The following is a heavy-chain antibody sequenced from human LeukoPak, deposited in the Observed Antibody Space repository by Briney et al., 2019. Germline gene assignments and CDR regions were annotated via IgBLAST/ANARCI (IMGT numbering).Heavy chain of an antibody. J-gene: IGHJ4*02. CDR3: ARGRYYYDSSGYLKYFDY. CDR1: GGSISSYY. V-gene: IGHV4-59*01. CDR2: IYYSGST. D-gene: IGHD3-22*01. Sequence: SETLSLTCTVSGGSISSYYWSWIRQPPGKGLEWIGYIYYSGSTNYNPSLKSRVTISVDTSKNQFSLKLRSVTAADTAVYYCARGRYYYDSSGYLKYFDYWGQGTLVTVSS.